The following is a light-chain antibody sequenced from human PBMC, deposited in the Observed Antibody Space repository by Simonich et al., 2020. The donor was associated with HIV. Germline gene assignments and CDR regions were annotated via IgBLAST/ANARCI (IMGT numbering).Light chain of an antibody. V-gene: IGLV4-69*01. CDR1: NGHNNYA. CDR3: QTWGSGIHV. CDR2: LNSDGSH. J-gene: IGLJ3*02. Sequence: QLVLTQSPSASASLGASVKLTCTQSNGHNNYALSWHQQPPEKGTRYLMKLNSDGSHSKGAGIPDRFSGSSSGAERYLTISSLQSEDEADYYCQTWGSGIHVFGGGTKLTVL.